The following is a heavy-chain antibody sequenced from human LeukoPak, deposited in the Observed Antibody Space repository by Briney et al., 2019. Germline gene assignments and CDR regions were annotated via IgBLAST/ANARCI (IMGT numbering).Heavy chain of an antibody. D-gene: IGHD3-16*02. J-gene: IGHJ4*02. V-gene: IGHV1-46*01. CDR1: GYTFTRYY. CDR3: ARLPYRDGVAQDY. Sequence: ASVKVSCKTSGYTFTRYYMQWVRQAPGHGLEWLGIINPISGATDYAQKFQGRVTMTRDTSTSTVYMELSSLRSEDTAMYYCARLPYRDGVAQDYWGQGTLVTVSS. CDR2: INPISGAT.